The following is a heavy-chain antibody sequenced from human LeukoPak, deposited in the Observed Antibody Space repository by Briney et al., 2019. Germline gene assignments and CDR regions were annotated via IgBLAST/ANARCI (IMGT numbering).Heavy chain of an antibody. J-gene: IGHJ4*02. V-gene: IGHV1-18*01. D-gene: IGHD3-10*01. CDR1: GYSFTSFG. Sequence: GASVKVSCEASGYSFTSFGITWVRQAPGQGLEWMGWISRHNGNTDYAQRFRGRVTLTIDTSTTTADMELRNLIPDDTAVYYCARHYLGSGSEDYWGQGTLVSVSS. CDR2: ISRHNGNT. CDR3: ARHYLGSGSEDY.